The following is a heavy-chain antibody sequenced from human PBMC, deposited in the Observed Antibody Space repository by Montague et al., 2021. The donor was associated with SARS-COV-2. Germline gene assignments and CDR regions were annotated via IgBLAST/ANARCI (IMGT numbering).Heavy chain of an antibody. CDR3: ARGHLSVSMIVVVFTSASYYFDY. J-gene: IGHJ4*02. Sequence: SETLSLTCAVYGGSFGDDHWSWIRQPPGKGLEWIGNIRQSERINYNPSLKSRVTISVDTSKNQFSLKLTSVTAADTGLYFCARGHLSVSMIVVVFTSASYYFDYWGQGAQVTVSS. D-gene: IGHD3-22*01. CDR2: IRQSERI. CDR1: GGSFGDDH. V-gene: IGHV4-34*01.